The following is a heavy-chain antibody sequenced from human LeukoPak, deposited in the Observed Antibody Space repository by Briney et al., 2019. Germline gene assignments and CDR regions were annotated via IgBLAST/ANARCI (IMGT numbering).Heavy chain of an antibody. CDR2: TYYSGST. J-gene: IGHJ4*02. V-gene: IGHV4-39*01. CDR3: ARHVDDILTGYEY. Sequence: PSETLSLTCTVSGGSISSSSYYWGWIRQPPGKGLEWIGSTYYSGSTYYNPSLKSRVTISVDTSRNQFSLKLSSVTAADTAVYYCARHVDDILTGYEYWGQGTLVTVSS. D-gene: IGHD3-9*01. CDR1: GGSISSSSYY.